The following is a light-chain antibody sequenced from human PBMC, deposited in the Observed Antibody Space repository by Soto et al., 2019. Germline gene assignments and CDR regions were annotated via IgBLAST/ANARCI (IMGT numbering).Light chain of an antibody. CDR3: QHYGNSLWT. CDR2: DAS. Sequence: EIVLTQSPATLSLSPGEIATLYCGASQSVRSMYLAWYQQKPGQAPRLLIYDASSRATDIPDRFSGSGSGTDFTLTISRLEPEDFAIYYCQHYGNSLWTFGQGTKVDIK. CDR1: QSVRSMY. V-gene: IGKV3D-20*01. J-gene: IGKJ1*01.